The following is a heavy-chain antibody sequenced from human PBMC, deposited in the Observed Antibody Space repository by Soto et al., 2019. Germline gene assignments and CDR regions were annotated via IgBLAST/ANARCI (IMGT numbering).Heavy chain of an antibody. Sequence: QVQLQESGPGLVKPSQTLSLTCIVSGDSISRGGYFWTWIRQHPGKGQGWIGYIFDGEGAFYNPSLTRRVTISVDPAKNQFSLNLRSVTAAHTAVFYCARGILRPDHYMDVWGKGTGVAVSS. CDR3: ARGILRPDHYMDV. D-gene: IGHD1-26*01. J-gene: IGHJ6*03. V-gene: IGHV4-31*03. CDR2: IFDGEGA. CDR1: GDSISRGGYF.